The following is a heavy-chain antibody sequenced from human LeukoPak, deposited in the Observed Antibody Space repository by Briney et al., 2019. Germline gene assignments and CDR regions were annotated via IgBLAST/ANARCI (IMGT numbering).Heavy chain of an antibody. V-gene: IGHV4-59*08. CDR1: GGSISSYY. CDR2: IYYSGST. J-gene: IGHJ6*02. Sequence: SETLSLTCTVSGGSISSYYWSWIRQPPGKGLEWIGYIYYSGSTNYNPSLKSRVAISVDTSKNQFSLKLSSVTAADTAVYYCARHFAPVYGMDVWGQGTTVTVSS. CDR3: ARHFAPVYGMDV.